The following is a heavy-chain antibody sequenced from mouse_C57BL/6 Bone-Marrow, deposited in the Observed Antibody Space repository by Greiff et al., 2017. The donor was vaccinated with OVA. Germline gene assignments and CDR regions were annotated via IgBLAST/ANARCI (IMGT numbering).Heavy chain of an antibody. CDR3: ATITTVVATRYAMDY. V-gene: IGHV5-17*01. J-gene: IGHJ4*01. CDR1: GFTFSDYG. D-gene: IGHD1-1*01. CDR2: ISSGSSTI. Sequence: DVKLQESGGGLVKPGGSLKLSCAASGFTFSDYGMHWVRQAPEKGLEWVAYISSGSSTIYYADTVKGRFTISRDNAKNTLFLQMTSLRSEDTAMYYCATITTVVATRYAMDYWGQGTSVTVSS.